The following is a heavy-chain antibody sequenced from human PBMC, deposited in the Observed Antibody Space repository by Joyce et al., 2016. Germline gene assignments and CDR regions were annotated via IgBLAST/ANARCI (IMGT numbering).Heavy chain of an antibody. J-gene: IGHJ3*02. Sequence: QVQLVQSGSEVKKPGASVEVSCKASGYIFTTYGISWVRQAPGQGFEWMGWIRAQHGNTKYAQKFKGRVTMTIDTSTSTAYMELEGLRSDDTAVYYCARDIHYYNSSGYYWGAFDIWGQGTMVSVSS. CDR3: ARDIHYYNSSGYYWGAFDI. V-gene: IGHV1-18*01. D-gene: IGHD3-22*01. CDR2: IRAQHGNT. CDR1: GYIFTTYG.